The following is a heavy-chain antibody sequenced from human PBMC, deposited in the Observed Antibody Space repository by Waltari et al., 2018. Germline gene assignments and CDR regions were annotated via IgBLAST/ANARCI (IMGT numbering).Heavy chain of an antibody. D-gene: IGHD6-19*01. CDR2: SSPIFGTP. J-gene: IGHJ4*02. Sequence: QVRLVQSGAEVRKPGSSVRVSCETSGRSLRGYTFSWVRQAHGQGLAWMGVSSPIFGTPTYAQKFQGRLTITTGDNMRIAYMELGGLTSQDTAIYFCTRGYRFDSSGRYYFDYWGQGTQVTVSS. CDR1: GRSLRGYT. CDR3: TRGYRFDSSGRYYFDY. V-gene: IGHV1-69*05.